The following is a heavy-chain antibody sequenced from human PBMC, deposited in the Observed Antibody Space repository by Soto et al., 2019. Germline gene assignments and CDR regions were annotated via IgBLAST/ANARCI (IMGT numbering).Heavy chain of an antibody. D-gene: IGHD2-2*01. V-gene: IGHV3-48*01. CDR2: ISSSSSTI. CDR3: ARDGSPRIGQASEYQLLEMFDY. CDR1: GFTFSSYS. Sequence: GGSLRLSCAASGFTFSSYSMNWVRQAPGKGLEWVSYISSSSSTIYYADSVKGRFTISRDNAKNSLYLQMNSLRAEDTAVYYCARDGSPRIGQASEYQLLEMFDYWGQGTLVTVSS. J-gene: IGHJ4*02.